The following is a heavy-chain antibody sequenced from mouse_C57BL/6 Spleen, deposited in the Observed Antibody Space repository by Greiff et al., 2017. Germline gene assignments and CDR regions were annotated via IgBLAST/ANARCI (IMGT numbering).Heavy chain of an antibody. D-gene: IGHD2-3*01. CDR2: IDPSDGYT. Sequence: VQLQQSGAELVKPGASVKLSCKASGYTFTSYWMQWVKQRPGQGLEWIGEIDPSDGYTNYNQKFKGKATLTADTSSSTAYMQLSSLTSEDSAVYYCARRWLRAMDDWGQGTSVTVSS. CDR3: ARRWLRAMDD. V-gene: IGHV1-50*01. J-gene: IGHJ4*01. CDR1: GYTFTSYW.